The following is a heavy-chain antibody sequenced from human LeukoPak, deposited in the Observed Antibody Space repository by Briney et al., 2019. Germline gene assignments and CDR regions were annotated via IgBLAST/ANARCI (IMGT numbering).Heavy chain of an antibody. CDR3: ARLVRYCSTNSCYPFDY. V-gene: IGHV4-39*01. CDR1: GGSISSSSHY. J-gene: IGHJ4*02. D-gene: IGHD2-2*01. Sequence: SGTLSLTCTVSGGSISSSSHYWGWIRQPPGKGLEWIGSVYYSGGTYYNPSLKSRVTISIDTSRNQFSLKLNSVTAADTAVYYCARLVRYCSTNSCYPFDYWGQGTLVTVSS. CDR2: VYYSGGT.